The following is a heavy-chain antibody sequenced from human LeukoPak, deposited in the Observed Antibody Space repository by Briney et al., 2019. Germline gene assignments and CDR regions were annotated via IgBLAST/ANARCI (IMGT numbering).Heavy chain of an antibody. Sequence: PSETLSLTCSVSGGSISNHYWSWIRQPPGRGLEWIAYIYYSGDTNYTPSLKSRVTISVDTSKNQFSLKLSSVTAADTAVYYCARSRRELDIWGQGTMVTVSS. CDR1: GGSISNHY. D-gene: IGHD1-26*01. CDR2: IYYSGDT. J-gene: IGHJ3*02. CDR3: ARSRRELDI. V-gene: IGHV4-59*11.